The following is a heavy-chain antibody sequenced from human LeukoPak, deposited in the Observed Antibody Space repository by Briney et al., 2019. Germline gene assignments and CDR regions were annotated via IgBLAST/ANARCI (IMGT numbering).Heavy chain of an antibody. Sequence: GGSLRLSCAASGFTFNTYGMHWVRQAPGKGLEWVAVIWYDGSNKYYADSVKGRFTISRDNSENTLDLQMNSLRAEDTAVYYCARAGSGSHPKELGAFDIWGQGTMVTVSS. CDR1: GFTFNTYG. J-gene: IGHJ3*02. D-gene: IGHD1-26*01. CDR3: ARAGSGSHPKELGAFDI. V-gene: IGHV3-33*01. CDR2: IWYDGSNK.